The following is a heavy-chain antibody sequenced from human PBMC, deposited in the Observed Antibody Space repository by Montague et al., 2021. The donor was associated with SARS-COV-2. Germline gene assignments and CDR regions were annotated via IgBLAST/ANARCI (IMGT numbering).Heavy chain of an antibody. CDR3: ASQVPDCWSGIDY. Sequence: SETLSLTCTVSGGSISSSSYYWGWIRQPPGKGLEWIRSIYYSGSTNYNPSLKSRVTISVDTSKNQFSLKLSSVTAADTAVYYCASQVPDCWSGIDYWGQGTLVTVSS. CDR1: GGSISSSSYY. CDR2: IYYSGST. D-gene: IGHD3-3*01. J-gene: IGHJ4*02. V-gene: IGHV4-39*07.